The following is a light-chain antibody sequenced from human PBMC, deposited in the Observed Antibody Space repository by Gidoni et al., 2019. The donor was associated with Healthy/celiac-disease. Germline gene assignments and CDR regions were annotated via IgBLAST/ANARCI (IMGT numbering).Light chain of an antibody. J-gene: IGKJ2*01. CDR2: GAS. V-gene: IGKV3-15*01. CDR3: QQYNNWPQT. CDR1: QSVSSN. Sequence: EIVMTQSPATLSVSPGERATLSCRASQSVSSNLAWYQQKPGQAPRLLIYGASTRATGIPARFSGSGSGTEFTLTISSLQSEDLAVYYCQQYNNWPQTFGQXTKLEIK.